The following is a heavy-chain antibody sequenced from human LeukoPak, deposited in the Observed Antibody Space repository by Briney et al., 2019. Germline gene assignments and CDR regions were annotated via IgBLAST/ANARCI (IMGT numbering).Heavy chain of an antibody. CDR2: IYSGGSK. D-gene: IGHD3-22*01. Sequence: GRSLRLSCAASAFIVSTNYMSWVRQAPGKGLEWVSIIYSGGSKYYAKFVKSRFTISRENYKNPVYLQMNSLRGEDTAMDYCARVVTGSSGYFDYWGQGALVTVSS. V-gene: IGHV3-53*01. J-gene: IGHJ4*02. CDR3: ARVVTGSSGYFDY. CDR1: AFIVSTNY.